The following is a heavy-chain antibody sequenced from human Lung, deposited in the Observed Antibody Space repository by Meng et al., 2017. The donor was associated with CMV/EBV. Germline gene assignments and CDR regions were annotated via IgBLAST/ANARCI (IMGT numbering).Heavy chain of an antibody. J-gene: IGHJ4*02. CDR2: IYHSGST. V-gene: IGHV4-4*02. D-gene: IGHD6-19*01. CDR3: ASFPPPGKQWLVTDY. Sequence: HLQETGPGLGKPSGTRSLTCAVSGGSISSSNWWSWVRQPPGKGLEWIGEIYHSGSTNYNPSLKSRVTISVDKSKNQFSLKLSSVTAADTAVYYCASFPPPGKQWLVTDYWGQGTLVTVSS. CDR1: GGSISSSNW.